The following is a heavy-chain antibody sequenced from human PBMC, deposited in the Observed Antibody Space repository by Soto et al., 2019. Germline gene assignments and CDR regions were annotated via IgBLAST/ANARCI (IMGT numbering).Heavy chain of an antibody. D-gene: IGHD2-2*01. CDR2: IWYDGSNK. V-gene: IGHV3-33*01. CDR3: ARDPVGYCSSTSCYADGDYYYYYGMDV. Sequence: GGSLRLSCAASGFTFSSYGMHWVRQAPGKGLEWVAVIWYDGSNKYYADSVKGRFTISRDNSKNTLYLQMNSLRAEDTAVYYCARDPVGYCSSTSCYADGDYYYYYGMDVWGQGTTVTVSS. J-gene: IGHJ6*02. CDR1: GFTFSSYG.